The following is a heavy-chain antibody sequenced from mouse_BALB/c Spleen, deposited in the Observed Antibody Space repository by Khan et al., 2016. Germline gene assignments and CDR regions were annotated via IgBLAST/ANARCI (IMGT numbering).Heavy chain of an antibody. V-gene: IGHV1-77*01. CDR3: ARSYYGYFAMDY. CDR1: GYTFTDYY. Sequence: QVQLKESGTELPRPGASVKLSCKASGYTFTDYYLHWVKQRTGQGLEWIGEIFPGSGITYSNEKFKGKASLPADTASSTAYMQLSSLTSEDSAVYVCARSYYGYFAMDYWGHGASVTVSS. CDR2: IFPGSGIT. D-gene: IGHD1-2*01. J-gene: IGHJ4*01.